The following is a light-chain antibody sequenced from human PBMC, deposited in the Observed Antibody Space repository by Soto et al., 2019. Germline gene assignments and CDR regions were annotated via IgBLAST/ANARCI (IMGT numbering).Light chain of an antibody. CDR3: QHYNNWWT. CDR1: QSVNSK. CDR2: GAS. Sequence: EIVMTQSQATLSVSRGEKAPRSFRASQSVNSKLAWYQQKPGRAPRLLIYGASTRATGIPARFSGSGSGTEFTLTSSRLQSEDVAVYYCQHYNNWWTFGQGTKVDIK. V-gene: IGKV3-15*01. J-gene: IGKJ1*01.